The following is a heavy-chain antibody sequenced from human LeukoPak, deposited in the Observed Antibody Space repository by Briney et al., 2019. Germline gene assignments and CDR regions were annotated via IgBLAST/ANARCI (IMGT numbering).Heavy chain of an antibody. J-gene: IGHJ4*02. CDR1: GGSISNSTYY. Sequence: SETLSLTCTVSGGSISNSTYYWGWIRQPPGKGLEWIGSIYYSGSTYYKSSLKSRVTISVDTSKNQFSLNLSSVTAAETAVYYCARGGTYRDFWSDDYWGQGTLVTVS. CDR3: ARGGTYRDFWSDDY. V-gene: IGHV4-39*01. CDR2: IYYSGST. D-gene: IGHD3-3*01.